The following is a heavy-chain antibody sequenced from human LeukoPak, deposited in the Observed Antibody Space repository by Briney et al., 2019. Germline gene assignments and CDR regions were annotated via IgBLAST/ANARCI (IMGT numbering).Heavy chain of an antibody. CDR3: ARSPRRDFFDY. Sequence: SETLSLTCTVSGDSIRSTDYYWGWIRQPPGKGLEWIGSIHFSGSTYYNPSLKSRVTISVDTSKNQFSLKLNSVTAADTTVYYCARSPRRDFFDYWGQGILVTVSS. V-gene: IGHV4-39*01. CDR2: IHFSGST. J-gene: IGHJ4*02. CDR1: GDSIRSTDYY.